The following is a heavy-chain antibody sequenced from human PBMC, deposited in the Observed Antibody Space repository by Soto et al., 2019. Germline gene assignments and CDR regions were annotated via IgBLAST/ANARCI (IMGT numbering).Heavy chain of an antibody. V-gene: IGHV3-30-3*01. Sequence: GGSLRLSCAASGFTFSSYAMHWVRQAPGKGLEWVAVISYDGSNKYYADSVKGRFTISRDNSKNTLYLQMNSLRAEDTAVYYCAREIGGHFYCSSTSCYEYYFDYWGQGTLVTVSS. J-gene: IGHJ4*02. D-gene: IGHD2-2*01. CDR2: ISYDGSNK. CDR1: GFTFSSYA. CDR3: AREIGGHFYCSSTSCYEYYFDY.